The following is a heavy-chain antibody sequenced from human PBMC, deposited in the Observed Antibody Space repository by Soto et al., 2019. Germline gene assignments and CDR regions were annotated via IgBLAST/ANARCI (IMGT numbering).Heavy chain of an antibody. J-gene: IGHJ6*03. D-gene: IGHD1-26*01. CDR1: GGSFSCYY. CDR2: IYYSGST. CDR3: ASVGGANYYYYYMDV. Sequence: SETLSLTCAVYGGSFSCYYWSWIRQPPGKGLEWIGYIYYSGSTNYNPSLKSRVTISVDTSKNQFSLKLSSVTAADTAVYYCASVGGANYYYYYMDVWGKGTTVTVSS. V-gene: IGHV4-59*08.